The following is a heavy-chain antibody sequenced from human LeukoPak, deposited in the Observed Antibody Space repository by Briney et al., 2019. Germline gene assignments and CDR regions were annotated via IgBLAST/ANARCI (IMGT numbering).Heavy chain of an antibody. V-gene: IGHV3-21*01. Sequence: TGGSLRLSCTASGFTFSDCSMNWVRQAPGKGLEWVSSISRRSRHVYYAGSVKGRFTISRDNAWNSLYLQMNSLRAEDMAVYFCVRDLLGSGSTTAYLHHWGQGTLVTVSS. CDR3: VRDLLGSGSTTAYLHH. D-gene: IGHD1-1*01. CDR2: ISRRSRHV. CDR1: GFTFSDCS. J-gene: IGHJ1*01.